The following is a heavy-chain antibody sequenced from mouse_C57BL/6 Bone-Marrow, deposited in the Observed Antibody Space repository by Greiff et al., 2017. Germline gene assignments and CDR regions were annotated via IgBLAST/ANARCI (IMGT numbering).Heavy chain of an antibody. J-gene: IGHJ4*01. V-gene: IGHV1-82*01. D-gene: IGHD1-1*01. CDR3: ARLDYGSSFYAMDY. CDR2: IYPGDGDT. CDR1: GYAFSSSW. Sequence: QVQLQQSGPELVKPGASVKISCKASGYAFSSSWMNWVKQRPGKGLEWIGRIYPGDGDTNYNGKFKGKATLTADKSSSTAYMQLSSLTSEDSAVXFCARLDYGSSFYAMDYWGQGTSVTVSS.